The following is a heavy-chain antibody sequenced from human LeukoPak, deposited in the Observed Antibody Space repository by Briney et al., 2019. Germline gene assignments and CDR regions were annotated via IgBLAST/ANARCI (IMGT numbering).Heavy chain of an antibody. CDR2: IYTDGST. Sequence: GGSLRLSCVVSGFNVSNKYMSWVRQSPGKGLAWVSVIYTDGSTYYADSMKGRFTISRDNSKNTLYLQMNSLGAEDTAVYYCAKGIYDMDVWGQGTTVTVSS. J-gene: IGHJ6*02. CDR1: GFNVSNKY. CDR3: AKGIYDMDV. V-gene: IGHV3-66*01.